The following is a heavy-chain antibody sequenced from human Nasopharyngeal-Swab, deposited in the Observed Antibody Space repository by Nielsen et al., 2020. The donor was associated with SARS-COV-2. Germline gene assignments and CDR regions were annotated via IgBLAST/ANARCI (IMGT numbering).Heavy chain of an antibody. CDR3: AKGPYYYYHMDV. CDR1: GFTFSSYG. J-gene: IGHJ6*03. CDR2: ISYDGSNK. V-gene: IGHV3-30*18. Sequence: GESLKISCAASGFTFSSYGMHWVRQAPGKGLEWVAVISYDGSNKYYADSVKGRFTISRDNSKNTLYLQMNSLRAEDTAVYYCAKGPYYYYHMDVWGKGTTVTVSS.